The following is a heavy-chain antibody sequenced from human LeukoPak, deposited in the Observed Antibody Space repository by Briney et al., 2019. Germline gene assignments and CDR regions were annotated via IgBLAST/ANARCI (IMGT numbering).Heavy chain of an antibody. D-gene: IGHD6-19*01. V-gene: IGHV4-38-2*02. Sequence: SETLSLTCTVSGYSISSGYYWGWIRQPPGKGLEWIGSIYHSGSTYYNPSLKSRVTISVDTSKNQFSLKLSSVTAADTAVYYCARFGGWQYYFDYWGQGTLVTVSS. CDR3: ARFGGWQYYFDY. CDR2: IYHSGST. J-gene: IGHJ4*02. CDR1: GYSISSGYY.